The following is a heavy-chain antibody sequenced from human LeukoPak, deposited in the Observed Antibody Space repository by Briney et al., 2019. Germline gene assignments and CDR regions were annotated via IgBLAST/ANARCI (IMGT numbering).Heavy chain of an antibody. CDR1: GYTFTSYG. D-gene: IGHD6-6*01. CDR3: ARAEYSSSFSDY. V-gene: IGHV1-18*01. Sequence: ASVKVSCKASGYTFTSYGISWVRQAPRQGLEWMGWISAYNGNTNYAQKPQGRVTMTTDTSTSTAYMELRSLRSEDTAVYYCARAEYSSSFSDYWGQGTLVTVSS. J-gene: IGHJ4*02. CDR2: ISAYNGNT.